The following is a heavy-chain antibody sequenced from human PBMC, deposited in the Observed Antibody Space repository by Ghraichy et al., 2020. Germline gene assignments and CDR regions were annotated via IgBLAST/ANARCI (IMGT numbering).Heavy chain of an antibody. D-gene: IGHD2-2*01. V-gene: IGHV5-51*01. CDR2: IYPGGSDT. CDR3: GRLYCPTTCYPGYYYYMDV. CDR1: GYSFANYW. Sequence: GESLNISCEGSGYSFANYWIGWVRQMPGKGLEWMGIIYPGGSDTKYSPSLQGQVTISADKSINTAFLQWSSLKASDTATYYCGRLYCPTTCYPGYYYYMDVWGKGTTVTVSS. J-gene: IGHJ6*03.